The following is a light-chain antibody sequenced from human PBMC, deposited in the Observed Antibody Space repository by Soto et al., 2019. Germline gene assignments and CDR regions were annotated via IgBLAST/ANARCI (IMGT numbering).Light chain of an antibody. Sequence: EIVLTQSPGTLSLSPGERATLSCRASQSIANTYLAWYQQKPGQAPRLLIYGASSRATGIPDRFSGSGSGTDFTLTISRLEPEDLAVYYCQQYDTSPPYTFGQGTKLEI. CDR1: QSIANTY. CDR2: GAS. V-gene: IGKV3-20*01. CDR3: QQYDTSPPYT. J-gene: IGKJ2*01.